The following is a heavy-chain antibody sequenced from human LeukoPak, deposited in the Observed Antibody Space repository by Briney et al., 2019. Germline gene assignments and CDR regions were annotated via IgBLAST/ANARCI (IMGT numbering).Heavy chain of an antibody. J-gene: IGHJ4*02. CDR2: TYYRSKWST. CDR3: ARLENWAFDF. Sequence: SQTLSLTCALSGDIVSSNSAAWNWIRQSPSRGLEWLGRTYYRSKWSTDYAVSVKSRITVNPDTSKNQFSLQLNSVTPEDTAVYYCARLENWAFDFWGQGTLITVSS. V-gene: IGHV6-1*01. CDR1: GDIVSSNSAA. D-gene: IGHD7-27*01.